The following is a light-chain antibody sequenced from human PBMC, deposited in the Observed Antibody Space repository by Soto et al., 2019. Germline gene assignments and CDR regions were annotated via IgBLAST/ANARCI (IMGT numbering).Light chain of an antibody. Sequence: PGERVTLSCRASQSVSSSYLTWYQQEPGQAPRLLIYGASTRATGIPARFSGSGSGTDFTLTISSLQPEDYAVYYCQQYGSSPGFTFGGGTKVDIK. V-gene: IGKV3-20*01. J-gene: IGKJ4*01. CDR3: QQYGSSPGFT. CDR2: GAS. CDR1: QSVSSSY.